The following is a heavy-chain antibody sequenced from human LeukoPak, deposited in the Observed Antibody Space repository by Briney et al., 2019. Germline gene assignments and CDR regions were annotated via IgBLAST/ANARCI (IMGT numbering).Heavy chain of an antibody. CDR2: INHSGSI. Sequence: SETLSLTRAVYGGSFSDYYWSWIRQPPGKGLEWIGEINHSGSINYNPSLKSRVTMSVDTSKNQFSLKVTSMTAADTALYYCARGRVVGDYVIDSWGQGTLVTASS. D-gene: IGHD4-17*01. J-gene: IGHJ4*02. V-gene: IGHV4-34*01. CDR1: GGSFSDYY. CDR3: ARGRVVGDYVIDS.